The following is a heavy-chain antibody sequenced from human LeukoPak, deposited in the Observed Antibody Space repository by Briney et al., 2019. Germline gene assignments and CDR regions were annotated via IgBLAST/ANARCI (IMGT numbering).Heavy chain of an antibody. CDR3: AREGYGGGQDFDV. J-gene: IGHJ3*01. CDR1: GYTFTGYY. D-gene: IGHD1-26*01. CDR2: INPNNGGT. V-gene: IGHV1-2*02. Sequence: SVKVSCKSSGYTFTGYYMHWVRQAPGQGLEWMGWINPNNGGTNYAQKFQGRVTMTRDTSIRTAYMDLRRLKSDDTAVYYCAREGYGGGQDFDVWGQGTMVTVSS.